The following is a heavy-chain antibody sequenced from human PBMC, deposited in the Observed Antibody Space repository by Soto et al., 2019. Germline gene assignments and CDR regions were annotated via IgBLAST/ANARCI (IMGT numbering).Heavy chain of an antibody. D-gene: IGHD2-2*01. J-gene: IGHJ4*02. Sequence: EVQLVESGGGLVQPGGSLTLSCAASGFTSNNFAMSWVRQAPGKGLEWVASISASGDSIYYAESVRGRFTISRDNSKNRLYLQINSLRADDTAIYYGAKGSSTSIPWLDYWGQGTLVTVSS. V-gene: IGHV3-23*04. CDR2: ISASGDSI. CDR3: AKGSSTSIPWLDY. CDR1: GFTSNNFA.